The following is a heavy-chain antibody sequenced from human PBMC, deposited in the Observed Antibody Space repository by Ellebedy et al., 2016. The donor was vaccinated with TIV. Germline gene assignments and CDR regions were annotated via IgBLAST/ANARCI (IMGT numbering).Heavy chain of an antibody. D-gene: IGHD3-10*01. V-gene: IGHV3-53*04. Sequence: GESLKISCAASGFTVSSNYMSWVRQAPGKGLEWVSVIYSGGSTYYADSVKGRFTISRHNSKNTLYLQMNSLRAEDTAVYYCARGPGITMVREAPEGAFDIWGQGTMVTVSS. J-gene: IGHJ3*02. CDR2: IYSGGST. CDR1: GFTVSSNY. CDR3: ARGPGITMVREAPEGAFDI.